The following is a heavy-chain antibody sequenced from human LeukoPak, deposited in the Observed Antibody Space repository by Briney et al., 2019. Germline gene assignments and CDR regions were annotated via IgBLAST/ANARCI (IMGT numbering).Heavy chain of an antibody. CDR2: ISSSSSYI. Sequence: PGGSLRLSCAASGFTFSSYSMNWVRQAPGKGLEWVSSISSSSSYIYYADSVKGRFTISRDNAKNSLYLQMNSLRAEDTAVYYCARDPYYCSSTSCYSSESYYMDVWGKGTTVTASS. J-gene: IGHJ6*03. D-gene: IGHD2-2*01. CDR3: ARDPYYCSSTSCYSSESYYMDV. CDR1: GFTFSSYS. V-gene: IGHV3-21*01.